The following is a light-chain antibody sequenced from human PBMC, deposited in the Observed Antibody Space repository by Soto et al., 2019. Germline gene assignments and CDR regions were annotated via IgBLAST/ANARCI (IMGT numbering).Light chain of an antibody. Sequence: DIQMTQSPSSLSASVGDRVTITCRTSQSISRYLNWYQQKPGEAPKLLIYAASTLQGGVPSRFSGSGSGTDFTLTISSLQHEDFETYFCQQSHSTPITFGQGTRLEIK. V-gene: IGKV1-39*01. CDR3: QQSHSTPIT. CDR1: QSISRY. J-gene: IGKJ5*01. CDR2: AAS.